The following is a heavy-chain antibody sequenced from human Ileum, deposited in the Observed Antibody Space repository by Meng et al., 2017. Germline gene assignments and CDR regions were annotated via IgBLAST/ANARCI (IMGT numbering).Heavy chain of an antibody. CDR3: AGRRPYGDYPISNY. J-gene: IGHJ4*02. CDR2: INAGNGNA. CDR1: GYTFTTYT. D-gene: IGHD4-17*01. V-gene: IGHV1-3*01. Sequence: QVQLVQSGAEVRKPGASVKLSCKASGYTFTTYTIHWVRQAPGQRLEWMGWINAGNGNAKYSQKFQGRVTITRDTSASTAYMDLSSLRSEDTAIYYCAGRRPYGDYPISNYWGQGTLVTVSS.